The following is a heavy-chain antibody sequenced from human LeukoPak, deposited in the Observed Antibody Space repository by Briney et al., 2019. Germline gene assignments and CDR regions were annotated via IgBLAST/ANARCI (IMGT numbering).Heavy chain of an antibody. CDR3: ARFGYSGWNLEY. V-gene: IGHV3-7*01. Sequence: PGGSLRLSCAASGFTLSSYAMSWVRQAPGKGLEWVANINQGGSVKYYVDSVKGRFTISRDDAKSSLYVQMNSLRDEDTAVYYCARFGYSGWNLEYWGQGTLVTVSS. D-gene: IGHD5-12*01. CDR1: GFTLSSYA. J-gene: IGHJ4*02. CDR2: INQGGSVK.